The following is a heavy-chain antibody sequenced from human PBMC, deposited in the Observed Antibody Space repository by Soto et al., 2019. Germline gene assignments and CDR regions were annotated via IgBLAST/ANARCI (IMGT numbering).Heavy chain of an antibody. V-gene: IGHV4-30-4*01. Sequence: PSETLSLTCTVSVGSISSGNYYWSWIRQPPGKGLEWIGIISYSGSAYYNPSLKSRVTISVDTSKNQFSLNLSFVTAADTAVYYCATMGTPATGLYYFDYWGQGTLVTVSS. CDR3: ATMGTPATGLYYFDY. CDR2: ISYSGSA. D-gene: IGHD2-15*01. J-gene: IGHJ4*02. CDR1: VGSISSGNYY.